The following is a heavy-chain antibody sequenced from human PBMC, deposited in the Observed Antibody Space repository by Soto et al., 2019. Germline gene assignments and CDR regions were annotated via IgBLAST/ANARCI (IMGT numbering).Heavy chain of an antibody. CDR1: GGSFSGYY. CDR3: ARGPPPRITIFGVVIVPDNWFDP. V-gene: IGHV4-34*01. Sequence: PSETLSLTCAVYGGSFSGYYGSWIRQPPGKGLEWIGEINHSGSTNYNPSLKSRVTISVDTSKNQFSLKLSSVTAADTAVYYCARGPPPRITIFGVVIVPDNWFDPWGQGTLVTVSS. CDR2: INHSGST. J-gene: IGHJ5*02. D-gene: IGHD3-3*01.